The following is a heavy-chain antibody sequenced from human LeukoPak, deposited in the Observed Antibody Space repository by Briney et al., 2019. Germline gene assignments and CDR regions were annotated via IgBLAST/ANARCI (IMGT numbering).Heavy chain of an antibody. CDR1: GGSFSGYY. CDR2: INHSGST. Sequence: PSETLSLTCAVYGGSFSGYYWSWIRQPPGKGLEWIGEINHSGSTNYNPSLRRRVTISVDTSKNQFSLKLSSVTAADTAVYYCARGRYDFWSGYRLIDYWGQGTLVTVSS. D-gene: IGHD3-3*01. J-gene: IGHJ4*02. CDR3: ARGRYDFWSGYRLIDY. V-gene: IGHV4-34*01.